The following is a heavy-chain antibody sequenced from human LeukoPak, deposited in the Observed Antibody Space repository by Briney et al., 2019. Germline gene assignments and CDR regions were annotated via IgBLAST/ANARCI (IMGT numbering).Heavy chain of an antibody. D-gene: IGHD3-10*01. Sequence: ASVKVSCKASGYTFTGYYMHWVRQAPGQGLEWMGWINPNSGGTNYAQKFQGRVTMTRDTSISTAYMELSRLRSDDTAVYYCARGRVRGVASNWFGPWGQGTLVTVSS. CDR2: INPNSGGT. J-gene: IGHJ5*02. CDR1: GYTFTGYY. CDR3: ARGRVRGVASNWFGP. V-gene: IGHV1-2*02.